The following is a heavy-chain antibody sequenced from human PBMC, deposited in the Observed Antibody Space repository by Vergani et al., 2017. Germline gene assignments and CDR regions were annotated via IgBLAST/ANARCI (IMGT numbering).Heavy chain of an antibody. V-gene: IGHV4-39*01. CDR2: IYDNGNT. Sequence: QLQLQESGPGLVKPSETLSLTCAVSGVSIKSRSYYWGWIRQSPGKGLEWIGSIYDNGNTYYNPSLKSRVAISVDTSKNQVSLNLGSVTAADTAVYYCARNRAIELAGRMHYYYAIDVWGQGTLVTVSS. D-gene: IGHD3-16*01. J-gene: IGHJ4*02. CDR3: ARNRAIELAGRMHYYYAIDV. CDR1: GVSIKSRSYY.